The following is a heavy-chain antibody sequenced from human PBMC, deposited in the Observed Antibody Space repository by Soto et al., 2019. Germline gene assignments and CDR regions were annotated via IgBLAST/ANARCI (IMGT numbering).Heavy chain of an antibody. CDR1: GFSFSTYG. J-gene: IGHJ6*02. CDR3: AKVIRADSTSSNFYYYSGMDV. Sequence: QVQMVESGGGVVQPGRSLRLSCAASGFSFSTYGMHWVRQAPGKGLEWMAVISNDGSNKYYADSVKGRFTISRDNSKDTLFLQMNSLRGEDTAIYYCAKVIRADSTSSNFYYYSGMDVWGQGTMVTVSS. D-gene: IGHD6-6*01. CDR2: ISNDGSNK. V-gene: IGHV3-30*18.